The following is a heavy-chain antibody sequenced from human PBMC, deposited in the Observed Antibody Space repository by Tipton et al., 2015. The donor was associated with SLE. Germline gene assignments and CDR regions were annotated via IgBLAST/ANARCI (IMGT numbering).Heavy chain of an antibody. Sequence: GSLRLSCAASGFTFSDYYMSWIRQAPGKGLEWVSYISSSSSYTNYADSVKGRFTISRDNAKNSLYLEMNSLRAEDTAMYYCAGSAAEEGFDMWGQGTMVTVSS. J-gene: IGHJ3*02. CDR2: ISSSSSYT. CDR3: AGSAAEEGFDM. V-gene: IGHV3-11*06. CDR1: GFTFSDYY.